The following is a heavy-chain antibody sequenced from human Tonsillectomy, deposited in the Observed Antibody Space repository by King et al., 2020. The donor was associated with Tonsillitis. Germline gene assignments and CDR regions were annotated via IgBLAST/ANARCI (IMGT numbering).Heavy chain of an antibody. Sequence: VQLVESGAELKKPGASVKVSCKASGYTFTSYGISWVRQAPGQGLEWMAWISGYNGNTKYAQKLQGRVTTTTDTSTSTAYMELRSLRSDDTAVYYCARALTYYDFWSGYHFDHWGQGTLVIVSS. V-gene: IGHV1-18*01. D-gene: IGHD3-3*01. CDR2: ISGYNGNT. CDR1: GYTFTSYG. J-gene: IGHJ4*02. CDR3: ARALTYYDFWSGYHFDH.